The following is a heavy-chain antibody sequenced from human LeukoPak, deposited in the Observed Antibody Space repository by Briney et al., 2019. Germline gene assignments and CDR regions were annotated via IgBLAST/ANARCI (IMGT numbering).Heavy chain of an antibody. V-gene: IGHV3-23*01. CDR2: ISGSGGST. CDR1: GFTFSSYA. CDR3: AKLPTSGYSSGWTRYFDY. D-gene: IGHD6-19*01. Sequence: GGSPRLSCAASGFTFSSYAMSWVRQAPGKGLEWVSAISGSGGSTYYADSVKGRFTISRDNSKNTLYLQMNSLRAEDTAVYYCAKLPTSGYSSGWTRYFDYWGQGTLVTVSS. J-gene: IGHJ4*02.